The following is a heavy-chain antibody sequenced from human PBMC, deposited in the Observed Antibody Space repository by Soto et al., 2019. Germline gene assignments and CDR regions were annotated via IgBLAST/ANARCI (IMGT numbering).Heavy chain of an antibody. V-gene: IGHV3-33*01. D-gene: IGHD1-1*01. CDR3: ARQSLGNIRLRGFDY. J-gene: IGHJ4*02. CDR2: IWYDGSEK. CDR1: GFTFSDYG. Sequence: QVQLVESGGGVVQTGRSLRLSCAASGFTFSDYGMHWVRQAPGKGLEWVAVIWYDGSEKYYAVSVKGRFTISRDNSKNTLYLQMNSLRAEDTAVYSCARQSLGNIRLRGFDYWGQGALVTVSS.